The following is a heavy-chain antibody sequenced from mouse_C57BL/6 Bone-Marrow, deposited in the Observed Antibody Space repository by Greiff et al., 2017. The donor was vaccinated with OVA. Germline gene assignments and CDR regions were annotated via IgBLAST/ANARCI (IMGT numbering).Heavy chain of an antibody. V-gene: IGHV5-9-1*02. D-gene: IGHD2-3*01. CDR1: GFTFSSYA. CDR2: ISSGGDYI. J-gene: IGHJ1*03. Sequence: EVKLMESGEGLVKPGGSLKLSCAASGFTFSSYAMSWVRQTPEKRLEWVAYISSGGDYIYYADTVKGRFTISRDNARNTLYLQMSSLKSEDTAMYYCTRVYDGYPYWYFDVWGTGTTVTVSS. CDR3: TRVYDGYPYWYFDV.